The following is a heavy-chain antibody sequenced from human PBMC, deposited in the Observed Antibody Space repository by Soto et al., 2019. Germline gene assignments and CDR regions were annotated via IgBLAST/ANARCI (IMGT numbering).Heavy chain of an antibody. V-gene: IGHV2-5*02. J-gene: IGHJ5*02. Sequence: ITLRETAPTLVKPTQTLTLTCTFSGFSLSTSGVGVGWIRQPPGKALEWLALIYWDDDKRYSPSLKSRLTITKDTSKNQVVLTMTNMDPVDTATYYCAHRRRPYSGSFYGWFDPWGQGTLVTVSS. CDR3: AHRRRPYSGSFYGWFDP. CDR2: IYWDDDK. CDR1: GFSLSTSGVG. D-gene: IGHD1-26*01.